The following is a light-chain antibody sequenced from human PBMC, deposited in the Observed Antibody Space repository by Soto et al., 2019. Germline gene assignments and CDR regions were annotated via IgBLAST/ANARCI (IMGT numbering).Light chain of an antibody. CDR2: AAS. Sequence: DIQMTQSPSSVSASVGDRVTITCPASQGISSWLAWYQQKPGKAPKLLIYAASILQNGVPSRFSRSGSGTDFTLTFGSLQTEEFATYYCPQANSFPLTFGQGTRLEIK. V-gene: IGKV1-12*01. J-gene: IGKJ5*01. CDR3: PQANSFPLT. CDR1: QGISSW.